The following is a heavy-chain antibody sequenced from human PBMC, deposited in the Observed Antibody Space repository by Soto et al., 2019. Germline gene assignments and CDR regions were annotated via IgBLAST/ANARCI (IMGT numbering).Heavy chain of an antibody. J-gene: IGHJ6*02. CDR3: TTVGGNYWYYYYGMDV. CDR1: GFTFSNAW. V-gene: IGHV3-15*07. CDR2: IKSKTDGGTT. D-gene: IGHD2-21*02. Sequence: PGGSLRLSCGASGFTFSNAWMNWVRQAPGKGLEWVGRIKSKTDGGTTDYAAPVKGRFTISRDDSKNTLYLQMNSLKTEDTAGYYCTTVGGNYWYYYYGMDVHRQESTVTVSS.